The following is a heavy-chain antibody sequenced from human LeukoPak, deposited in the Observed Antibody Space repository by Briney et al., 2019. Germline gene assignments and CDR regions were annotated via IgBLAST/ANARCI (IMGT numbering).Heavy chain of an antibody. J-gene: IGHJ4*02. CDR1: GLTFSSYE. Sequence: GGSLRLSCAASGLTFSSYEMNWVRQAPGKGLEWVSYISSSGSTIYYADSVKGRFTVSRDNAKNSLYLQMNSLRAEDTAVYYCARGVYYDSSGPYYFDYWGQGTLVTVSS. CDR2: ISSSGSTI. D-gene: IGHD3-22*01. CDR3: ARGVYYDSSGPYYFDY. V-gene: IGHV3-48*03.